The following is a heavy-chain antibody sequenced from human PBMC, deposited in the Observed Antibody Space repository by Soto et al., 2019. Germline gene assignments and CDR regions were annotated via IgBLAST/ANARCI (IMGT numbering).Heavy chain of an antibody. V-gene: IGHV1-46*01. CDR3: AHPFNGNYYYFDY. J-gene: IGHJ4*02. Sequence: GASVKVSCKASGYTFSTYYMHCVRQAPGQGYEWMGIINPSGGSTTYAQKFQGRVTMTKDTSKNQVVLTMTNMDPVDTATYYCAHPFNGNYYYFDYWGQGTLVTVSS. CDR2: INPSGGST. D-gene: IGHD1-26*01. CDR1: GYTFSTYY.